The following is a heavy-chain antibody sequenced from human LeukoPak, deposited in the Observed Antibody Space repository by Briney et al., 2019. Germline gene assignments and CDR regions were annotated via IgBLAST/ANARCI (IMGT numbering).Heavy chain of an antibody. Sequence: PGGSLRLSCAASGFTFSNYFMHWVRQAPGKGLEWVAVISYDGSNKYYADSVKGRFTISRDNSKNTLYLQMNSLRAEDTAVYYCAKGGSSGPYGGYFDYWGQGTLVTVSS. CDR2: ISYDGSNK. J-gene: IGHJ4*02. D-gene: IGHD6-19*01. V-gene: IGHV3-30*18. CDR1: GFTFSNYF. CDR3: AKGGSSGPYGGYFDY.